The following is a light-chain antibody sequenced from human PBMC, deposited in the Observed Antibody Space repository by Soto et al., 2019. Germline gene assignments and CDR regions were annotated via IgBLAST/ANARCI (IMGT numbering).Light chain of an antibody. V-gene: IGLV1-40*01. Sequence: QSVLPQPRSVCWAPGQRVTISCTGSSANIGAGYDVHWYQQLPGTAPKLLIYGNSNRPSGVPDRFSGSKSGTSASLAITGLQAEDEADYYCQSYDSSLSASYVFGTGTKVTVL. CDR3: QSYDSSLSASYV. CDR2: GNS. J-gene: IGLJ1*01. CDR1: SANIGAGYD.